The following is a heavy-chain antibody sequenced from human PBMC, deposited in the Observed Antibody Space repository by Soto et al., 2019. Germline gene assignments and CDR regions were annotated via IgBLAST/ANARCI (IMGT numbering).Heavy chain of an antibody. CDR2: IKQDGSEK. J-gene: IGHJ4*02. D-gene: IGHD3-9*01. CDR1: GFTFSSYW. V-gene: IGHV3-7*03. Sequence: HPGGSLRLSCAASGFTFSSYWMSWVRQAPGKGLEWVANIKQDGSEKYYVDSVKGRFTISRDNAKKSLYLQMNSLRAEDTAVYYCARSPYFFRGPLDYWGQGTLVTVS. CDR3: ARSPYFFRGPLDY.